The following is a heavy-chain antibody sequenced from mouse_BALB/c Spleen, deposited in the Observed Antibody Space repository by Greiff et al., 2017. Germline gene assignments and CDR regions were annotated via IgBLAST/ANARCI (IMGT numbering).Heavy chain of an antibody. D-gene: IGHD4-1*01. CDR3: ARGGTRAMDY. CDR1: GYTFTDYA. Sequence: QVQLKQSGAELVRPGVSVKISCKGSGYTFTDYAMHWVKQSHAKSLEWIGVISTYYGDASYNQKFKGKATMTVDKSSSTAYMELARLTSEDSAIYYCARGGTRAMDYWGQGTSVTVSS. J-gene: IGHJ4*01. V-gene: IGHV1S137*01. CDR2: ISTYYGDA.